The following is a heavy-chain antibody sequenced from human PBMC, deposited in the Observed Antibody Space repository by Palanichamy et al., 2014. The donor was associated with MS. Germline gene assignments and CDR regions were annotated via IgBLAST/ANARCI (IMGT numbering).Heavy chain of an antibody. V-gene: IGHV3-7*03. Sequence: EVQLVESGGGLVQPGGSLRLSCVVSGFTFRDYWMSWVRQAPGMGLEWVANINKDGSEKHYVDSVRGRFTISRDNAKNSLYLQMSSLRVEDTAVYYCARDNSGDGWYYWGQGTLVPVSS. CDR2: INKDGSEK. CDR1: GFTFRDYW. J-gene: IGHJ4*02. D-gene: IGHD5-24*01. CDR3: ARDNSGDGWYY.